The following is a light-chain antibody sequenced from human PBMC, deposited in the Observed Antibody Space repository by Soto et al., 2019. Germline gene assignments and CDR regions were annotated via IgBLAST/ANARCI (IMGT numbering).Light chain of an antibody. V-gene: IGLV1-44*01. J-gene: IGLJ3*02. Sequence: QPVLTQPPSASGTPGQRVTISCSGSSSNIGSNTVNWYQQLPGTAPKLLIYSNNQRPSGVPDRFSGSKSGTSASLAISGLQSEDEADYYCAAWDVSLNGWVFGGGTKVTVL. CDR2: SNN. CDR3: AAWDVSLNGWV. CDR1: SSNIGSNT.